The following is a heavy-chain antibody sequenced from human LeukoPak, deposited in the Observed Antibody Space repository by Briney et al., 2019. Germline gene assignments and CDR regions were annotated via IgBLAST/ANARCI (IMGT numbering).Heavy chain of an antibody. J-gene: IGHJ4*02. CDR3: AKDPIFSGSYGVFDY. V-gene: IGHV3-23*01. Sequence: PGGSLRLSCAASGFTFSSCAMSWVRQAPGKGLEWVSTIIDSGNSIYYADSAEGRFTISRDNSKNTLYLQMNSPRAGDTAVYYCAKDPIFSGSYGVFDYWGLGTLVTVSS. D-gene: IGHD1-26*01. CDR1: GFTFSSCA. CDR2: IIDSGNSI.